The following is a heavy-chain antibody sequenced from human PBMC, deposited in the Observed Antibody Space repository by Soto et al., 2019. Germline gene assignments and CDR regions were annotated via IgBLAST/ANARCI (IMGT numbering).Heavy chain of an antibody. Sequence: SVKVSCTASGYTFTSYGIICVPPAPGQWFQWMGWISAYNGNPNFGQKLQGRVTMTTGRATSTAYMERRSLISDDTAVYFCARALPFIAVRTDTLFVPWGQGTLV. CDR2: ISAYNGNP. D-gene: IGHD6-6*01. CDR3: ARALPFIAVRTDTLFVP. J-gene: IGHJ5*02. V-gene: IGHV1-18*01. CDR1: GYTFTSYG.